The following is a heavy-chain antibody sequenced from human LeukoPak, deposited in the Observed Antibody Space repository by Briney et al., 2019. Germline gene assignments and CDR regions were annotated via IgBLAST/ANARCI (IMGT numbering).Heavy chain of an antibody. J-gene: IGHJ1*01. CDR2: ISFDGDNE. CDR1: GFTFSNYA. V-gene: IGHV3-30-3*01. CDR3: AREPSGNFGQLVSSAEYFQH. Sequence: GRSLRLSCATSGFTFSNYAIHWVRQAPGKGLEWVADISFDGDNEYYADSVRGRFMISRDNSKNIVYLQMNSLTIEDTAVYYCAREPSGNFGQLVSSAEYFQHWGQGTRVTVSS. D-gene: IGHD5/OR15-5a*01.